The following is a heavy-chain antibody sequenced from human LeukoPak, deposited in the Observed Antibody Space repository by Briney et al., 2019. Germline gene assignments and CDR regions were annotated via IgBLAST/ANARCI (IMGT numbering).Heavy chain of an antibody. CDR3: AKDPTHYRVWDYYETIGLSY. Sequence: GGSLRLSCAASGFTFSSYVMHWVRQAPGKGLEWVAFISYDGSNKYYADSVRDRFTISRDNSKNTLNLHMNSLRAEDTAVYYCAKDPTHYRVWDYYETIGLSYWGQGTLVTVSS. CDR1: GFTFSSYV. J-gene: IGHJ4*02. V-gene: IGHV3-30*04. CDR2: ISYDGSNK. D-gene: IGHD3-22*01.